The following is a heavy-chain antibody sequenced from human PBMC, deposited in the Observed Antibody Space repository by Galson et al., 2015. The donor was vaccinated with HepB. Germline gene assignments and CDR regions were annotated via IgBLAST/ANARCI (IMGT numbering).Heavy chain of an antibody. CDR1: GGTFSSYT. CDR3: AREGSGSSLHFDY. V-gene: IGHV1-69*04. CDR2: IIPILGIA. J-gene: IGHJ4*02. Sequence: SVKVSCKASGGTFSSYTISWVRQAPGQGLEWMGRIIPILGIANYAQKFQGRVTITADKSTSTAYMELSSLRSEDTAVYYCAREGSGSSLHFDYWGQGTLVTVSS. D-gene: IGHD1-26*01.